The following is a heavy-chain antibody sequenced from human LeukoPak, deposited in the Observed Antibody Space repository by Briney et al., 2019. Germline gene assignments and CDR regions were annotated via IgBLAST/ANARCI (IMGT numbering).Heavy chain of an antibody. J-gene: IGHJ6*03. CDR3: ARDPDSSTPPYYYDMDV. Sequence: SVKVSCKASGYTFTSYGISWVRQAPGQGLEWMGGIIPIFGTANYAQKFQGRVTITADKSTSTAYMELSSLRSEDTAVYYCARDPDSSTPPYYYDMDVWGKGTTVTVSS. D-gene: IGHD6-13*01. CDR1: GYTFTSYG. V-gene: IGHV1-69*06. CDR2: IIPIFGTA.